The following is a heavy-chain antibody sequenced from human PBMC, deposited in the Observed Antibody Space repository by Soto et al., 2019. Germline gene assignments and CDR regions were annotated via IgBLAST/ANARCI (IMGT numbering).Heavy chain of an antibody. CDR1: GGTFSSYA. CDR2: IIPIFGTA. CDR3: ARKPYSHYYGMDV. J-gene: IGHJ6*02. Sequence: ASVKVSCKASGGTFSSYAISWVRQAPGQGLEWMGGIIPIFGTANYAQKFQGRVTITADESTNTVYMELRSLTPDDTGVYFCARKPYSHYYGMDVWGQGTSVTVSS. D-gene: IGHD2-21*01. V-gene: IGHV1-69*13.